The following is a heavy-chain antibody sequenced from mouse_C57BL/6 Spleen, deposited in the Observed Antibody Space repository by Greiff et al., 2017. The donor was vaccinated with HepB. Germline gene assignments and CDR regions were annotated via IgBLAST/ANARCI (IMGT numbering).Heavy chain of an antibody. Sequence: QVQLQQPGTELVKPGASVKLSCKASGYTFTSYWMHWVKQRPGQGLEWIGNINPSNGGTNYNEKFKSKSTLTVDKSSSTAYMQLSSLTSEDSAVYYCARPLYYSNYDWYVDVWGTGTTVTVSS. J-gene: IGHJ1*03. V-gene: IGHV1-53*01. CDR3: ARPLYYSNYDWYVDV. CDR1: GYTFTSYW. D-gene: IGHD2-5*01. CDR2: INPSNGGT.